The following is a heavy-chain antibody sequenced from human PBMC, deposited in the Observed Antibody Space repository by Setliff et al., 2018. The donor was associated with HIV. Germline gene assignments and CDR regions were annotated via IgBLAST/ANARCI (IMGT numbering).Heavy chain of an antibody. CDR1: GGSISSSSYY. CDR2: IYTSDTP. J-gene: IGHJ4*01. Sequence: SETLSLTCTVSGGSISSSSYYWGWIRQPPGKGLEWIGYIYTSDTPNYSPSLKSRITISLDTSKRQFSLTMTSVTAADTAVYYCARGLSSQTYWGTRPLGLDYWGQGSLVTVS. D-gene: IGHD2-2*01. CDR3: ARGLSSQTYWGTRPLGLDY. V-gene: IGHV4-61*05.